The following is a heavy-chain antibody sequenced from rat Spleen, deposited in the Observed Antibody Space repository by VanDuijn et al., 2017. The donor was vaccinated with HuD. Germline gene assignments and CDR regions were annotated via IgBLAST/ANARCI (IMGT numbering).Heavy chain of an antibody. V-gene: IGHV5S23*01. CDR2: ISTGGGNT. D-gene: IGHD1-11*01. Sequence: EVQLVESGGGLVQPGRSLKLSCAASGFTFSNYDMAWVRQAPTKGLEWVASISTGGGNTYYRDSVKGRFTISRDNAKNTLYLQMDSLTSEDTATYYCARHYGGYSEYVMDAWGQGASVTVSS. CDR3: ARHYGGYSEYVMDA. J-gene: IGHJ4*01. CDR1: GFTFSNYD.